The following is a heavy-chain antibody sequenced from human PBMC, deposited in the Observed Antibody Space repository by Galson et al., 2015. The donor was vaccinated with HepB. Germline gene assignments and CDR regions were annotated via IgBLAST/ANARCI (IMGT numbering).Heavy chain of an antibody. CDR2: IMPSFGVP. CDR3: AIDDPYCSGASCYFGY. J-gene: IGHJ4*02. CDR1: GDTLRSYT. D-gene: IGHD2-15*01. Sequence: SVKVSCKASGDTLRSYTITWVRQAPGQGLEWMGGIMPSFGVPSYAPRFQDRVTITADKSTNTAYMELSGLTSEDTAMYYCAIDDPYCSGASCYFGYWGQGTLFTVSS. V-gene: IGHV1-69*10.